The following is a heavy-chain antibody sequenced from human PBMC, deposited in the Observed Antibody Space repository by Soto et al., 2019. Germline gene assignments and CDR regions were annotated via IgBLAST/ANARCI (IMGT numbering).Heavy chain of an antibody. CDR3: ARGPDPTYFDF. V-gene: IGHV1-18*01. J-gene: IGHJ4*02. CDR1: GYTFSNFG. Sequence: QVQLVQSGAEVKNPGASLRVSCKASGYTFSNFGISWVRQAPGQGLEWMGWLNTYNGNTNFAVKFQGRVTMTTDTSTSTAYMDLRSLTSDDTAVYYCARGPDPTYFDFWGQGTLVTVSS. CDR2: LNTYNGNT.